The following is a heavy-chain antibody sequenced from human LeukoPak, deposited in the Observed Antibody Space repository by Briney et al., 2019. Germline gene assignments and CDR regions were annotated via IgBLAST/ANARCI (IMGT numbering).Heavy chain of an antibody. D-gene: IGHD2-2*01. CDR3: ARGYCSSTSCSGGTFDY. V-gene: IGHV3-21*01. J-gene: IGHJ4*02. CDR1: GFTFSSYS. Sequence: GGSLRLSCAASGFTFSSYSMNWVRQAPGKGLEWVSSISSSSSYIYYADSVKGRFTISRDNARNSLYLQMNSLRAEDTAVYYCARGYCSSTSCSGGTFDYWGQGTLVTVSS. CDR2: ISSSSSYI.